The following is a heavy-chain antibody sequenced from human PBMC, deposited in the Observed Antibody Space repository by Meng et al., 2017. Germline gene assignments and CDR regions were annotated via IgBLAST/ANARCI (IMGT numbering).Heavy chain of an antibody. CDR3: ARADTKGDWFDP. D-gene: IGHD2-8*01. CDR2: TRNKANSYTT. V-gene: IGHV3-72*01. Sequence: EVQWGEYGGGLLKPGGSLRFSCAASGFTFSTAWMSWVRQAPGKGLEWVGRTRNKANSYTTEYAASVKGRFTISRDDSKNSLYLQMNSLKTEDTAVYYCARADTKGDWFDPWGQGTLVTVSS. CDR1: GFTFSTAW. J-gene: IGHJ5*02.